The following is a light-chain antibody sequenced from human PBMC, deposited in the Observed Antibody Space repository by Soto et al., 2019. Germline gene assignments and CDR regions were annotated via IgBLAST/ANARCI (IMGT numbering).Light chain of an antibody. Sequence: IQMTQSPSSVSAAVGDRVTITCRASQVISSWLAWYQQRPGTAPKLLIYGATTLRSGVPSRFSGSESWTRFTLTITSLQPEDSSTYYCQQASSFPLTFGGGTKVEIQ. CDR2: GAT. J-gene: IGKJ4*01. CDR3: QQASSFPLT. V-gene: IGKV1-12*01. CDR1: QVISSW.